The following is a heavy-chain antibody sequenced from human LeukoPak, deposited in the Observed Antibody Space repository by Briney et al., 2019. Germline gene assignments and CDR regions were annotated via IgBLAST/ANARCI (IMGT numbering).Heavy chain of an antibody. Sequence: GGSLRLSCAVSGFTFGFYEMNWVRQAPGKGLEWVSYISSSGGNTYYADSVKGRFTIFRDTPKNSLYLQMNSLRGEDTAVYYCARDKEDSSSWPLLNWFDSWGQGTLVTVSS. J-gene: IGHJ5*01. D-gene: IGHD6-13*01. CDR2: ISSSGGNT. CDR3: ARDKEDSSSWPLLNWFDS. CDR1: GFTFGFYE. V-gene: IGHV3-48*03.